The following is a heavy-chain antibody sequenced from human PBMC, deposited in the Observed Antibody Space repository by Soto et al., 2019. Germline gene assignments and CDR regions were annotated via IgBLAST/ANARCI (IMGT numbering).Heavy chain of an antibody. CDR1: GFTFSNAW. CDR3: TTALVLLWFGDKLRTGAFDI. D-gene: IGHD3-10*01. Sequence: GGSLRLSCAASGFTFSNAWMSWVRQAPGKGLEWVGRIKSKTDGGTTDYAAPVKGRFTISRDDSKNTLYLQMNSLKTRDTAVYYCTTALVLLWFGDKLRTGAFDIWGQGTMVTVSS. V-gene: IGHV3-15*01. CDR2: IKSKTDGGTT. J-gene: IGHJ3*02.